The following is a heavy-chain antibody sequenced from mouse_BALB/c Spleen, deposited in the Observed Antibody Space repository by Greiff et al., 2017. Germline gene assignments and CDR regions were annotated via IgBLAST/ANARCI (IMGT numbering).Heavy chain of an antibody. J-gene: IGHJ3*01. CDR1: GFTFSSYT. CDR2: ISSGGSYT. Sequence: DVKLQESGGGLVKPGGSLKLSCAASGFTFSSYTMSWVRQTPEKRLEWVATISSGGSYTYYPDSVKGRFTISRDNAKNTLYLQMSSLKSEDTAMYYCTRDTLYYGSSSAWFAYWGQGTLVTVSA. CDR3: TRDTLYYGSSSAWFAY. D-gene: IGHD1-1*01. V-gene: IGHV5-6-4*01.